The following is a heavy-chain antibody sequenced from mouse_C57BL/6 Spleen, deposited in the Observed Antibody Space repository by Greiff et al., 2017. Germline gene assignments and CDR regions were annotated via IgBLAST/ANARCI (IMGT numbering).Heavy chain of an antibody. CDR2: IYPGSGST. Sequence: QVQLQQPGAELVKPGASVKMSCKASGYTFTSYWITWVKQRPGQGLEWIGDIYPGSGSTNYNEKFKSKATLTVDTSSSTAYMQLSSLTSEDSAVYYCARPLWDEGRFDYWGQGTTLTVSS. D-gene: IGHD4-1*01. J-gene: IGHJ2*01. CDR3: ARPLWDEGRFDY. CDR1: GYTFTSYW. V-gene: IGHV1-55*01.